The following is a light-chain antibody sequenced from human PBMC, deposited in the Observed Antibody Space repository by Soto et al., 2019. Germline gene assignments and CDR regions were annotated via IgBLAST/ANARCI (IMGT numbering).Light chain of an antibody. CDR3: QQRSNWQIT. J-gene: IGKJ5*01. CDR2: DAS. V-gene: IGKV3-11*01. CDR1: RSVSSY. Sequence: PGESATLSCRATRSVSSYLAWYQQKPGEAPRLLIYDASGRPTAIPAMFSGSGSGTDFTLTIISLEPEDVAPSYCQQRSNWQITFGQGTRLEI.